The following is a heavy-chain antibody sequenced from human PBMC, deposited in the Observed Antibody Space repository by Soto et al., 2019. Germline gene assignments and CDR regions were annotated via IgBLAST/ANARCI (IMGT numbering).Heavy chain of an antibody. CDR3: AKDVCSGSTTSCYTRLDF. J-gene: IGHJ4*02. Sequence: LXLSCAASVFTLDDYSMNWVRQAPGKGMEWVSLISWDGGRTYYADSVRGRFIVSRDSSKNSLYLQMSSLRVEDTALYYCAKDVCSGSTTSCYTRLDFWGQGALVTASS. CDR2: ISWDGGRT. V-gene: IGHV3-43D*04. CDR1: VFTLDDYS. D-gene: IGHD2-2*02.